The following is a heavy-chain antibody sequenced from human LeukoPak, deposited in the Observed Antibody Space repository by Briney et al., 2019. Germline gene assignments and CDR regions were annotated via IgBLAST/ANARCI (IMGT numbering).Heavy chain of an antibody. CDR1: GGTFSSYA. CDR2: IIPIFGTA. D-gene: IGHD4-23*01. CDR3: ALPSTVVTWGLGQYDY. Sequence: TVKVSCTASGGTFSSYAISWVRQAPGQGLEWMGGIIPIFGTANYAQKFQGRVTITADESTSTAYMELSSLRSEDTAVYYCALPSTVVTWGLGQYDYWGQGTLVTVSS. J-gene: IGHJ4*02. V-gene: IGHV1-69*13.